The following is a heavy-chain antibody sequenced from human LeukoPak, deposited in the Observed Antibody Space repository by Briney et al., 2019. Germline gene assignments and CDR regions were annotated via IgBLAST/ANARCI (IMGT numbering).Heavy chain of an antibody. D-gene: IGHD3-9*01. Sequence: GSLRLSCAASGFSFSKYGMHWVRQAPGKGLEWVAVISDDANNEEYADSVKGRFTLSRDNSKNTVYLRMNSLRAEDTAVYYCAKSGRATGYSSFDSWGQGTLVTVSS. V-gene: IGHV3-30*18. J-gene: IGHJ4*02. CDR2: ISDDANNE. CDR1: GFSFSKYG. CDR3: AKSGRATGYSSFDS.